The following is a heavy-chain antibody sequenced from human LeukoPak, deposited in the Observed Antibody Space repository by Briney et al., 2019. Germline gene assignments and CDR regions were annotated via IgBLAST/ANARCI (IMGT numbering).Heavy chain of an antibody. V-gene: IGHV3-21*01. CDR1: GFTLSSYS. CDR3: ARDKDVYFDY. CDR2: ISSSSSYI. Sequence: PGGSLRLSCAASGFTLSSYSMNWVRQAPGKGLEWVSSISSSSSYIYYADSVKGRITISRDNAKNSLYLQMNSLRVEDTAVYYCARDKDVYFDYWGQGTLVTVSS. J-gene: IGHJ4*02.